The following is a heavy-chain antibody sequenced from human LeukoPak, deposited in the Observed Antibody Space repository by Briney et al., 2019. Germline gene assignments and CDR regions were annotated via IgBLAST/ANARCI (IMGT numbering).Heavy chain of an antibody. Sequence: PSETLSLTCTVSAGSISSSSYYWGWIRQPPGKGREWVGSIYYGGSTYYNPSLNSGVHISVDTSKNQFSLKPSSVNAADTAVYYCARGAVVITEYFDYWGQGTLVTVSS. V-gene: IGHV4-39*01. D-gene: IGHD3-22*01. CDR1: AGSISSSSYY. J-gene: IGHJ4*02. CDR2: IYYGGST. CDR3: ARGAVVITEYFDY.